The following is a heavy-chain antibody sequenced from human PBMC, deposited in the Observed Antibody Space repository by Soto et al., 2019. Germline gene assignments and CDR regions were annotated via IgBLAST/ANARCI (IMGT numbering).Heavy chain of an antibody. V-gene: IGHV4-31*03. CDR2: IYYSGST. CDR3: ARHANSMAPFDY. CDR1: GGSISSGGYY. Sequence: TLSLTCTVSGGSISSGGYYWSWIRQHPGKGLEWIGYIYYSGSTYYNPSLKSRVTISVDTSKNQLSLKLSSVTAADTAVYYCARHANSMAPFDYWGQGTLVTVSS. J-gene: IGHJ4*02. D-gene: IGHD4-4*01.